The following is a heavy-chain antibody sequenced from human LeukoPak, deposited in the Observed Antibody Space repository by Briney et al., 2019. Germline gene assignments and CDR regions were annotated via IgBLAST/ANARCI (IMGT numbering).Heavy chain of an antibody. CDR2: IIPIFGTA. V-gene: IGHV1-69*06. CDR1: GYTFTSYG. D-gene: IGHD3-3*02. J-gene: IGHJ5*02. Sequence: AASVKVSCKASGYTFTSYGISWVRQAPGQGLEWMGGIIPIFGTANYAQKFQGRVTITADKSTSTAYMELSSLRSEDTAVYYCASHLNGFRWFDPWGQGTLVTVSS. CDR3: ASHLNGFRWFDP.